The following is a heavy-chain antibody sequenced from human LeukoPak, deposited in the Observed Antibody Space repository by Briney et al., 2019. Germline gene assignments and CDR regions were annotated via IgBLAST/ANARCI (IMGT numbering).Heavy chain of an antibody. CDR3: ARGLRYFDWAIDY. J-gene: IGHJ4*02. CDR1: GGSISSGDYY. V-gene: IGHV4-30-4*01. CDR2: IYYSGST. D-gene: IGHD3-9*01. Sequence: SETPSLTCTVSGGSISSGDYYWSWIRQPPGKGLEWIGYIYYSGSTYYNPSLKSRVTISVDTSKNQFSLKLSSVTAADTAVYYCARGLRYFDWAIDYWGQGTLVTVSS.